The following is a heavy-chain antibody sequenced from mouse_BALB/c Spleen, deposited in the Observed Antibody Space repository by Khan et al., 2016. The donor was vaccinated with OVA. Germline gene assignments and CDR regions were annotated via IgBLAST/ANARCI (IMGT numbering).Heavy chain of an antibody. V-gene: IGHV1S132*01. CDR1: GYTFTSYW. CDR2: IFPGTGTT. D-gene: IGHD2-1*01. Sequence: QVRLQQSGAELVKPGASVKLSCKTSGYTFTSYWIQWVKQRPGQGLGWIGQIFPGTGTTYYNENFKGKATLTVDTSSSTAYMQLSSLTSEDSAVYFGARGYFGNYEFVYWGQGTLVTVSP. CDR3: ARGYFGNYEFVY. J-gene: IGHJ3*01.